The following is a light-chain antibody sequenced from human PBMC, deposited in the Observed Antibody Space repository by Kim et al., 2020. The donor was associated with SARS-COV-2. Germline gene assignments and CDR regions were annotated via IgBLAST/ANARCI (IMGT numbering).Light chain of an antibody. CDR2: AAS. J-gene: IGKJ2*01. CDR1: QRVRDNY. V-gene: IGKV3-20*01. Sequence: SPWDRGTLSCRASQRVRDNYLAWYQHTPGQAPRLLIYAASSRARGVPDRFSGSGSGTDFTLTINRVEPEDFAVYYCQIYDAPPPNTFGQGTKLEI. CDR3: QIYDAPPPNT.